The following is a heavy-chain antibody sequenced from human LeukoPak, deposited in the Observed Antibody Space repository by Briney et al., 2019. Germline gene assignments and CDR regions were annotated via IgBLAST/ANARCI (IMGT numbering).Heavy chain of an antibody. CDR1: AFTFSSYS. CDR2: IGGSSRSI. Sequence: GGSLRLSCAASAFTFSSYSMNWVRQAPGKGLEWVSSIGGSSRSIYYADSVKGRFTISRDNAKNSLYLQMNSLRAEDMALYYCAKDTHDISGYPYYFHYWAQGTLVTVSS. CDR3: AKDTHDISGYPYYFHY. J-gene: IGHJ4*02. V-gene: IGHV3-21*04. D-gene: IGHD3-22*01.